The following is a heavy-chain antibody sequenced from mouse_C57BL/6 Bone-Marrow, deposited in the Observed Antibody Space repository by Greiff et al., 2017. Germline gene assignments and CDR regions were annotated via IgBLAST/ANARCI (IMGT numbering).Heavy chain of an antibody. CDR2: IYPRSGNT. CDR1: GYTFTSYG. Sequence: VQLVESGAELARPGASVKLSCKASGYTFTSYGISWVKQRTGQGLEWIGEIYPRSGNTSYNDKFKGKATLTVDKSSSTAYMELRSLISEDTAVYICARRGSIYCYGSSLGYYAMDYWGQGTSVTVSS. J-gene: IGHJ4*01. CDR3: ARRGSIYCYGSSLGYYAMDY. D-gene: IGHD1-1*01. V-gene: IGHV1-81*01.